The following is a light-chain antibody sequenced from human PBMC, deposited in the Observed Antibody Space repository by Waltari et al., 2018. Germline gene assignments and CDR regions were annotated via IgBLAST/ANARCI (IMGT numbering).Light chain of an antibody. Sequence: DIQMTQSPSSLSASVGDRVTITCRASQGISNYLAWYQQKPGKVPQLLIYYASTLQSGVPSRFSGGGSGTDFTLTISSLRPEDVATYYCQKYTSAPATFGQGTKLEIK. CDR1: QGISNY. J-gene: IGKJ2*01. CDR2: YAS. CDR3: QKYTSAPAT. V-gene: IGKV1-27*01.